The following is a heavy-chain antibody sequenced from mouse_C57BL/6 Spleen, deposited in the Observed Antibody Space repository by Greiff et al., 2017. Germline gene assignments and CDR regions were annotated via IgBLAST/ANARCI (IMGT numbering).Heavy chain of an antibody. Sequence: QVQLQQSGAELVRPGASVTLSCKASGYTFTDYEMHWVKQTPVHGLEWIGAIDPETGGTAYNQKFKGKAILTADKSSSTAYMELRSLTSEDSAFYYCTRRVITTVVWDYWGQGTTLTVSS. V-gene: IGHV1-15*01. CDR3: TRRVITTVVWDY. CDR1: GYTFTDYE. CDR2: IDPETGGT. J-gene: IGHJ2*01. D-gene: IGHD1-1*01.